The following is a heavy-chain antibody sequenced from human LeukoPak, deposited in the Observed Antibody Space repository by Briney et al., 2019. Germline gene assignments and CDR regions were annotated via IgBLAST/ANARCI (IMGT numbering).Heavy chain of an antibody. CDR1: GFTFSRYA. CDR3: ARGLIAAAPGLFDY. J-gene: IGHJ4*02. D-gene: IGHD6-13*01. V-gene: IGHV3-23*01. CDR2: ISASGGNT. Sequence: GGTLRLSCAASGFTFSRYAMTWVRQAPGKGLEWFSSISASGGNTYYADSVKGRFTISRDNSKNTLYLQMNSLRAEDTALYYCARGLIAAAPGLFDYWGQGTPVTVSS.